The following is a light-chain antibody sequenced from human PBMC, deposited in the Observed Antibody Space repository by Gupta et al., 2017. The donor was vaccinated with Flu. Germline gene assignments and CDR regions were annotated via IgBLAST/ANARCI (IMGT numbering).Light chain of an antibody. V-gene: IGKV1D-16*01. J-gene: IGKJ3*01. CDR3: QQYNNYPLT. CDR1: QGVSTW. Sequence: PSSLSASLGDTVTITCRASQGVSTWLAWYQKKPGLAPKSLIYAASNLQTGVPSRFSGSGSGTDFTLTISNLQPEDSATYYCQQYNNYPLTFGPGTRVEIK. CDR2: AAS.